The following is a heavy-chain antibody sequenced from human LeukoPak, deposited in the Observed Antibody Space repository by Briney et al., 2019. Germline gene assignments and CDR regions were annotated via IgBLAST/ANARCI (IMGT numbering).Heavy chain of an antibody. J-gene: IGHJ4*02. V-gene: IGHV1-69*05. CDR3: ARDRDGVTGSSGYYYEGHY. CDR1: GGTFCSYA. CDR2: IIPIFGTA. D-gene: IGHD3-22*01. Sequence: GASVKVSCKASGGTFCSYAISWVRQAPGQGLEWMGGIIPIFGTANYAQKFQGGVTITTDESTSTAYMELSSLRSEDTAVYYCARDRDGVTGSSGYYYEGHYWGQGTLVTVSS.